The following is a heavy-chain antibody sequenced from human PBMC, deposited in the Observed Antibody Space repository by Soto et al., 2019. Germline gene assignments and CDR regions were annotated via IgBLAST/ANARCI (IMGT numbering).Heavy chain of an antibody. CDR3: VRVGYSGSPATKDY. CDR2: IIPILGTA. D-gene: IGHD1-26*01. J-gene: IGHJ4*02. Sequence: GASVKVSCKASGGTFSSYAISWVRQAPGQGLEWMGGIIPILGTANYAQKFQGRVTITADESTSTAYMELSSLRSEDTAVYYCVRVGYSGSPATKDYWGQGTLVTVSS. V-gene: IGHV1-69*13. CDR1: GGTFSSYA.